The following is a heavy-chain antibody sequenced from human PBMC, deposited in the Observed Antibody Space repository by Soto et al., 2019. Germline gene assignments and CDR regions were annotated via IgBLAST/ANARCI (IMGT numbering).Heavy chain of an antibody. V-gene: IGHV3-11*01. CDR3: AKAGCSGGTCYLYYFDY. CDR1: GFTFSDYY. J-gene: IGHJ4*02. D-gene: IGHD2-15*01. Sequence: GGSLRLFCAASGFTFSDYYMSWIRQAPGKGLEWVSYISSSGSTICYADSVKGRFTISRDNAKNSLYLQMNSLRVEDSAVYSCAKAGCSGGTCYLYYFDYWGQGALVTVSS. CDR2: ISSSGSTI.